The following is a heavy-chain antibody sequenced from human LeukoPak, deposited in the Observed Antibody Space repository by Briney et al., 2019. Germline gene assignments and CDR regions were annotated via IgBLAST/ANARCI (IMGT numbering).Heavy chain of an antibody. D-gene: IGHD2-2*01. V-gene: IGHV1-24*01. CDR3: ATETGGYCSSTSCLPDY. CDR2: FDPEDGET. Sequence: GASVKVSCKVSGYTLTELSMHWVRQAPGKGLEWMGGFDPEDGETIYAQKFQGRVTMTEDTSTVTAYMELSSLRSEDTAVYYCATETGGYCSSTSCLPDYWGQGTLVTVSS. CDR1: GYTLTELS. J-gene: IGHJ4*02.